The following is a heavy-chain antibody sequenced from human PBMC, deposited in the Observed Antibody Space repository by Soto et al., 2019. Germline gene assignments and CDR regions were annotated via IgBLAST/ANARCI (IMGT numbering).Heavy chain of an antibody. CDR3: AIEDSIIRTGAAVX. D-gene: IGHD1-20*01. CDR2: VRKSDYT. CDR1: GFTFTNYG. V-gene: IGHV3-21*01. J-gene: IGHJ4*02. Sequence: PGGSLRLSCAVYGFTFTNYGINWVRQAPGKGLEWVSSVRKSDYTYYSESVQGRLTISRDNARNSVSLQMNNLRAEDTAVYYCAIEDSIIRTGAAVXWAPVTLVTISX.